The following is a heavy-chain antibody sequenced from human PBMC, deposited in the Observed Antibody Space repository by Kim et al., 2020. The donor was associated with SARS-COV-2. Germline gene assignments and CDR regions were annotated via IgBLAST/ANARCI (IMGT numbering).Heavy chain of an antibody. J-gene: IGHJ6*02. D-gene: IGHD3-10*01. Sequence: GGSLRLSYAASGFTFSSYGMHWVRQAPGKGLEWVAIIWYDGSNKYYADSVKGRFTISRDNSKNTLYLQMNSLRAEDTAVYFCARMWVRGIIITNYYYYGMDVWGQGTTVTVSS. CDR2: IWYDGSNK. CDR3: ARMWVRGIIITNYYYYGMDV. CDR1: GFTFSSYG. V-gene: IGHV3-33*01.